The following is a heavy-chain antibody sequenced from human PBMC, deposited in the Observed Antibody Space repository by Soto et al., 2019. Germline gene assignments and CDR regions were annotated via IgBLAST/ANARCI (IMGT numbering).Heavy chain of an antibody. CDR1: GLTVSNNH. V-gene: IGHV3-66*01. D-gene: IGHD3-10*01. J-gene: IGHJ4*02. Sequence: EVQLVESGGGLVQPGGSLRLSCAASGLTVSNNHMSWVRQAPGRGLEWVSVIYSGGSTHNADSVKGRFTISRDNSKNTLYLQINSLRVEDTAVYYCGRDRDGLDYWGQGTLVTVSS. CDR2: IYSGGST. CDR3: GRDRDGLDY.